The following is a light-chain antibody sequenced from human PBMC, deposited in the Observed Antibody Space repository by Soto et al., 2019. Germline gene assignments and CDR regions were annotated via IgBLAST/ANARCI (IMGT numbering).Light chain of an antibody. Sequence: IRMTKSPSTLSASVGDRVTITCLASQSISDSLAWYQQKPGKAPDLLIYKASSLESGVPSRFSGSGSGTEFTLTISSLQPDDFATYYCQQYNSYSIPFGQGTRLEIK. J-gene: IGKJ5*01. CDR1: QSISDS. V-gene: IGKV1-5*03. CDR3: QQYNSYSIP. CDR2: KAS.